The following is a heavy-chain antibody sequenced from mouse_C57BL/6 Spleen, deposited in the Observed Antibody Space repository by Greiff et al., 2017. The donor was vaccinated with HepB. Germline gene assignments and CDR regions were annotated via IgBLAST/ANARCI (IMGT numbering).Heavy chain of an antibody. D-gene: IGHD2-2*01. CDR1: GFTFSSYA. J-gene: IGHJ2*01. V-gene: IGHV5-4*01. CDR3: ARDLLWLRRGYYFDY. CDR2: ISDGGSYT. Sequence: EVKLVESGGGLVKPGGSLKLSCAASGFTFSSYAMSWVRQTPEKRLEWVATISDGGSYTYYPDNVKGRFTISRDNAKNNLYLQMSHLKSEDTAMYYCARDLLWLRRGYYFDYWGQGTTLTVSS.